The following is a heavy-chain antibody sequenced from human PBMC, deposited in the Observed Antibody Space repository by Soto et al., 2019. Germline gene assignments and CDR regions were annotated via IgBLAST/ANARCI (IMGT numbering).Heavy chain of an antibody. CDR2: ISAYNGNT. Sequence: ASVKVSCKASGYTFTSYGISWVRQAPGQGLEWMGWISAYNGNTNYAQKLQGRVTMTTDTSTSTAYMELRSLRSDDTAVYYCARRDENRLLSGHDWFDPWGQGTLVTVSS. V-gene: IGHV1-18*04. CDR3: ARRDENRLLSGHDWFDP. J-gene: IGHJ5*02. CDR1: GYTFTSYG. D-gene: IGHD2-2*01.